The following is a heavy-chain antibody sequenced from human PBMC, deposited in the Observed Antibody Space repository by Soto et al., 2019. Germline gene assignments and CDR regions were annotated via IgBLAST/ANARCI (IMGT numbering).Heavy chain of an antibody. CDR1: GFTFSSYS. CDR2: VTSDISTI. V-gene: IGHV3-48*02. J-gene: IGHJ6*02. Sequence: EVQLVESGGGLVQPGGSLRLSCAAPGFTFSSYSINWVRQAPGKGLAWFSYVTSDISTISYADPAKGRFPVSRDNAKNSLYLQMNSLRDEDTAVYYCARVGRGVYGMDVWGQGTSVTVSS. CDR3: ARVGRGVYGMDV. D-gene: IGHD2-8*01.